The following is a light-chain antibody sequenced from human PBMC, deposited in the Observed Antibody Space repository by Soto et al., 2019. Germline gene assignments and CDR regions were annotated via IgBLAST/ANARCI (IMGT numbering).Light chain of an antibody. CDR1: QSVSSY. CDR3: QQRSNRIT. V-gene: IGKV3-11*01. CDR2: DAS. Sequence: EIVLTQSPPTLSFSPVERATLSCRDSQSVSSYLAWYQQKPGQAPRLLIYDASKRATGIPARFSGSGSGTDFTLTVSSLEPEDFALYYCQQRSNRITFGQGTRPEI. J-gene: IGKJ5*01.